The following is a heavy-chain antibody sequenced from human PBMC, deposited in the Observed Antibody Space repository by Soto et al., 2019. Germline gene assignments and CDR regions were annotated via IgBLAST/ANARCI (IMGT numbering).Heavy chain of an antibody. D-gene: IGHD6-13*01. CDR1: VNSLSNNR. V-gene: IGHV5-51*01. CDR3: ARLGYTGSWVRGWFDP. J-gene: IGHJ5*02. CDR2: IYLGDSET. Sequence: ESLKISCKASVNSLSNNRIFGVRQLPGKGLEWMGIIYLGDSETTYSPTFQGQVTISADRSTSTAHLQWSSLKVSDTATYYCARLGYTGSWVRGWFDPWGHGTLVTVSS.